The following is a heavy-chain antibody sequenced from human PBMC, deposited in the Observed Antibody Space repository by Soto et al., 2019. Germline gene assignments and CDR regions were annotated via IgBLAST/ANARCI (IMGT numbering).Heavy chain of an antibody. J-gene: IGHJ5*02. Sequence: QVQLVQSGAEVKKPGSSVKASCKASGGTFSSYTISWVRQAPGQGLEWMGRIIPILGIANYAQKFQGRVTNTADKSTSTAYMELSSLGSEDAAVSYCARDYDPWGQGTLVTVSS. CDR3: ARDYDP. CDR2: IIPILGIA. CDR1: GGTFSSYT. V-gene: IGHV1-69*08.